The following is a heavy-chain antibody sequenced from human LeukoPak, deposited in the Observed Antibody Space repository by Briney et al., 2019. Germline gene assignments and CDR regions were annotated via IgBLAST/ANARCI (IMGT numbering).Heavy chain of an antibody. CDR2: IKPDGSEK. V-gene: IGHV3-7*01. CDR1: GFTFSNYW. CDR3: ATVADDAFDI. J-gene: IGHJ3*02. D-gene: IGHD6-19*01. Sequence: GGSLRLSCAGSGFTFSNYWMNWVRPASGKGLEGVADIKPDGSEKSYVDSVRGRFTTSRDNTKNSLYLQMNTLRAEDTAVYYCATVADDAFDIWGQGTMVTVSS.